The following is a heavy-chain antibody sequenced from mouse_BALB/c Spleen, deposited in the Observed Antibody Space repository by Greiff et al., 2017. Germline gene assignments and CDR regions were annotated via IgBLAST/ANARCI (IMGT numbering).Heavy chain of an antibody. Sequence: EVQLQQSGPELVKPGASVKMSCKASGYTFTSYVMHWVKQTPGQGLEWIGYINPYNDGTKYNEKFKGKATLTSDKSSSTAYMELSSLTSEDSAVYYCARTLRTYAMDYWGQGTSVTVSS. V-gene: IGHV1-14*01. D-gene: IGHD1-1*01. CDR1: GYTFTSYV. J-gene: IGHJ4*01. CDR2: INPYNDGT. CDR3: ARTLRTYAMDY.